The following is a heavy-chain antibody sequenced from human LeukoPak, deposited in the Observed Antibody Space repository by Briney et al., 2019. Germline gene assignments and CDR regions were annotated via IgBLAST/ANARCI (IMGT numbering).Heavy chain of an antibody. CDR1: GCSVSSYY. J-gene: IGHJ3*02. D-gene: IGHD6-13*01. V-gene: IGHV4-59*02. CDR2: IYYSGST. Sequence: PSETLSLTCTVSGCSVSSYYWSWIRQPPGKGLEWIGYIYYSGSTNYNPSLKSRVTISVDTSKNQFSLKLSSVTAADTAVYYCARDKRQLGDAFDIWGQGTMVTVSS. CDR3: ARDKRQLGDAFDI.